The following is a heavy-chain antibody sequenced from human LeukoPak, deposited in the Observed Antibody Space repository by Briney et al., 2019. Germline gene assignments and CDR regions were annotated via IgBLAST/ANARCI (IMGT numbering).Heavy chain of an antibody. CDR1: GYTFTGYY. CDR2: ISAYNGNT. D-gene: IGHD6-19*01. Sequence: ASVKVSCKASGYTFTGYYIHWVRQAPGQGLEWMGWISAYNGNTNYAQKLQGRVTMTTDTSTSTAYMELRSLRSDDTAVYYCARYYIAVAGREDFDYWGQGTLVTVSS. J-gene: IGHJ4*02. CDR3: ARYYIAVAGREDFDY. V-gene: IGHV1-18*04.